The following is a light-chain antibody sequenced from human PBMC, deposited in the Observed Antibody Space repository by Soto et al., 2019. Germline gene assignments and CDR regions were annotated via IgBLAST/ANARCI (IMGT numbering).Light chain of an antibody. Sequence: DIQMTQSPSSLSASVGDRVTITCRASQGIDNYLNWYQQKPGKVPKLLIFAASSLQSGVPSRFSGSGSGTDFTLTISSLQPEDFATYYCQQSYSSPNTFGQGTKLEIK. J-gene: IGKJ2*01. CDR3: QQSYSSPNT. CDR2: AAS. CDR1: QGIDNY. V-gene: IGKV1-39*01.